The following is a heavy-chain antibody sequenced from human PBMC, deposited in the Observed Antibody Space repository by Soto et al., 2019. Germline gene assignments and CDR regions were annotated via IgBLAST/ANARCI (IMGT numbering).Heavy chain of an antibody. J-gene: IGHJ6*02. V-gene: IGHV4-61*01. Sequence: SETLSLTFTVSGGSVSSDSHYWSWIRQTRGKGLEWIGYIYYTGSTNYNPSLKGRVTMSVDTSRDQVSLRLRSVTRADTAVYYCARDQYDFRSGSYYYAMEVWGQGTKVTVSS. CDR3: ARDQYDFRSGSYYYAMEV. CDR2: IYYTGST. CDR1: GGSVSSDSHY. D-gene: IGHD3-3*01.